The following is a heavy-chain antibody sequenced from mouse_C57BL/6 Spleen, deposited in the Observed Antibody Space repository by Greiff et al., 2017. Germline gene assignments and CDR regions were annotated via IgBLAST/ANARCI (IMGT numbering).Heavy chain of an antibody. D-gene: IGHD2-4*01. CDR1: GYSFTGYY. CDR3: ARRRDYDGFAY. CDR2: INPSTGGT. V-gene: IGHV1-42*01. J-gene: IGHJ3*01. Sequence: DVKLVESGPELVKPGASVKISCKASGYSFTGYYMNWVKQSPEKSLEWIGEINPSTGGTTYNQKFKAKATLTVDKSSSTAYMQLKSLTSEDSAVYYCARRRDYDGFAYWGQGTLVTVSA.